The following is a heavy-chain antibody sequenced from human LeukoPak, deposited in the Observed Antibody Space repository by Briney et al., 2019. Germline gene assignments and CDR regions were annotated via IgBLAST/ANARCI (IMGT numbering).Heavy chain of an antibody. J-gene: IGHJ6*04. V-gene: IGHV4-34*01. CDR2: INHSGST. CDR1: GGSFGGYY. Sequence: PSETLSLTCAVYGGSFGGYYWSWIRQPPGKGLEWIGEINHSGSTNYNPSLKSRVTISVDTSKNQFSLKLSSVTAADTAVYYCARGLNGMDVWGKGTTVTVSS. CDR3: ARGLNGMDV.